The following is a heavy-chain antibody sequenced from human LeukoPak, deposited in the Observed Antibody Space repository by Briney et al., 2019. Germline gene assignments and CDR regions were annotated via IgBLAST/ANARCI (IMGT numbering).Heavy chain of an antibody. J-gene: IGHJ3*02. Sequence: GGSLRLSCAASGFTFSSYGTHWVRQAPGKGLEWVAVIWDDGSNKYHADSVKGRFSISRDNSKNTLYLQMNSLRADDTAVYYCASARPTSSWTAFNIWGQGTMVTVSS. D-gene: IGHD6-13*01. CDR1: GFTFSSYG. V-gene: IGHV3-33*01. CDR2: IWDDGSNK. CDR3: ASARPTSSWTAFNI.